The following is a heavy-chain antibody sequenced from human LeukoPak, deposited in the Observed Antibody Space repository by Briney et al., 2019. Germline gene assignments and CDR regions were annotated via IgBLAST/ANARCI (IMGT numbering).Heavy chain of an antibody. CDR2: IKPDGDEK. CDR3: ARDPYYYNSGSFAAFDI. D-gene: IGHD3-10*01. V-gene: IGHV3-7*01. CDR1: GFTFSTYC. J-gene: IGHJ3*02. Sequence: GGSLRLSCAASGFTFSTYCMTWLRQTPGKGLEWVANIKPDGDEKYYVDSVKGRFTISRDNAKNSLYLQMDSLTAEDTALYYCARDPYYYNSGSFAAFDIWGQGTMVTVSS.